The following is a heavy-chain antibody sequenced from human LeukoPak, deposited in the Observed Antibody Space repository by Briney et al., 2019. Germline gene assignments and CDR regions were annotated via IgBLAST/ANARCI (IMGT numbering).Heavy chain of an antibody. D-gene: IGHD3-3*01. CDR3: ARAVDFWSGYSQQPNYYGMDV. V-gene: IGHV1-69*13. Sequence: SVKVSCKASGGTFSSYAISWARQAPGQGLEWMGGIIPIFGTANYAQKFQGRVTITADESTSTAYMELSSLRSEDTAVYYCARAVDFWSGYSQQPNYYGMDVWGQGTTVTVSS. J-gene: IGHJ6*02. CDR2: IIPIFGTA. CDR1: GGTFSSYA.